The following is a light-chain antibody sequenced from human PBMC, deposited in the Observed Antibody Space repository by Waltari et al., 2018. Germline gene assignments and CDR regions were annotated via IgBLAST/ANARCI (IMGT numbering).Light chain of an antibody. V-gene: IGKV3-15*01. CDR1: QSVNNN. Sequence: EIVMTQSPATLSVSPGESATLSCRASQSVNNNLAWYQQKPGQAPRLLIYGASTRATGIPARFSGSGSGTEFTLTIGSLQSEDFAVYYCQQYNIWLTFGGGTKVEIK. J-gene: IGKJ4*01. CDR3: QQYNIWLT. CDR2: GAS.